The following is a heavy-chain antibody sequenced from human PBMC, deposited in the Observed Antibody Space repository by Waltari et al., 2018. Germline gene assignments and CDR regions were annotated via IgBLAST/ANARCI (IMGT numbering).Heavy chain of an antibody. CDR3: ARKRITIFGPGMDV. CDR1: GGSISSSRYY. CDR2: IYYSGST. V-gene: IGHV4-39*01. J-gene: IGHJ6*02. Sequence: QLQLPESGPGLVKPSETLSLTCTVSGGSISSSRYYWGWFRQPPGKGLEWSGSIYYSGSTYSNPSLKSRVTISVDTSKNQFSLKLSSVTAADTAVYYCARKRITIFGPGMDVWGQGTTVTVSS. D-gene: IGHD3-3*01.